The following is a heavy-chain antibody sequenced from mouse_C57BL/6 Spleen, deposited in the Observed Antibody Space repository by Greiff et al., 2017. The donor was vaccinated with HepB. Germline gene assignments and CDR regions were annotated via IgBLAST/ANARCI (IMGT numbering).Heavy chain of an antibody. J-gene: IGHJ2*01. CDR2: IDPSDSYT. CDR1: GYTFTSYW. CDR3: ARGGGLDSSGYDY. D-gene: IGHD3-2*02. V-gene: IGHV1-50*01. Sequence: QVQLQQPGAELVKPGASVKLSCKASGYTFTSYWMQWVQQRPGQGLEWIGEIDPSDSYTNYNQKFKGKATLTVDTSSSTAYMQLSSLTSEDSAVYYCARGGGLDSSGYDYWGQGTTLTVSS.